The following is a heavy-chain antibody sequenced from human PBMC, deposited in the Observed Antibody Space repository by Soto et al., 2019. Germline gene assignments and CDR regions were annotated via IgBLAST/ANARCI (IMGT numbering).Heavy chain of an antibody. D-gene: IGHD3-10*01. Sequence: QLQLQESGPGLVKPSETLSLTCTVSGGSIGGSTYYWGWIRQPPGKGLEWIGSIYYSGNTYYNPSLKSRVTISVDTSNNQFSLKLTFVTAADTAVYYCARLPDYASGSSGMDVWGQGTTVTVSS. CDR3: ARLPDYASGSSGMDV. CDR1: GGSIGGSTYY. CDR2: IYYSGNT. V-gene: IGHV4-39*01. J-gene: IGHJ6*02.